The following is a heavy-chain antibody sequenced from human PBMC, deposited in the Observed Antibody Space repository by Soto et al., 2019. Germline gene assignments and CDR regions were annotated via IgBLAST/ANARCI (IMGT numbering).Heavy chain of an antibody. CDR3: ASSIAAAVTFDY. Sequence: QVQLQESGPGLVKPSQTLSLTCTVSGGSISSGGYYWSWIRQHPGKGLEWIGYIYYSGSTYNNPSLNSGVSISVDTSKNQFSLKLSSVTAADTAVYYCASSIAAAVTFDYWGQGTLVTVSS. CDR2: IYYSGST. D-gene: IGHD6-13*01. V-gene: IGHV4-31*03. J-gene: IGHJ4*02. CDR1: GGSISSGGYY.